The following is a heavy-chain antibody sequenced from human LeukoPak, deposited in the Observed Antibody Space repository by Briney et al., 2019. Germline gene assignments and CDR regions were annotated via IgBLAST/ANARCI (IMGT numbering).Heavy chain of an antibody. Sequence: GSLRLSCAASGFTFSSCAMSWVRQAPGKGLEWIGYIYYSGSTNYNPSLKSRVTISVDTSKNQFSLKLSSVTAADTAVYYCARGVGAWHWFDPWGQGTLVTVSS. J-gene: IGHJ5*02. CDR1: GFTFSSCA. V-gene: IGHV4-59*01. D-gene: IGHD1-26*01. CDR2: IYYSGST. CDR3: ARGVGAWHWFDP.